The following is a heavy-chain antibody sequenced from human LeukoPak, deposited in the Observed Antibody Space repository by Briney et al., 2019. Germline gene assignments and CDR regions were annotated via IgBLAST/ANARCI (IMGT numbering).Heavy chain of an antibody. J-gene: IGHJ4*02. Sequence: ELMACINPNIGGTNYAQKFQGRLTMTRDTSISTAYMELSRLRSDDTAVYYCASDIVVVTYWGQGTLVTVSS. V-gene: IGHV1-2*02. CDR3: ASDIVVVTY. D-gene: IGHD3-22*01. CDR2: INPNIGGT.